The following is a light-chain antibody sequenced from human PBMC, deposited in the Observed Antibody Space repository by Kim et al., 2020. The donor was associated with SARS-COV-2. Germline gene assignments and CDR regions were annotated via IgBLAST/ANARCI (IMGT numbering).Light chain of an antibody. CDR3: QVWDSSSDHVV. V-gene: IGLV3-21*04. CDR1: NIGSKS. Sequence: APGKTARITCGENNIGSKSVHWYQQKPGQAPVLVIFYDSDRPSGIPERFSGSNSGNTATLTISRGEAGDEADYYCQVWDSSSDHVVFGGGTQLTVL. J-gene: IGLJ2*01. CDR2: YDS.